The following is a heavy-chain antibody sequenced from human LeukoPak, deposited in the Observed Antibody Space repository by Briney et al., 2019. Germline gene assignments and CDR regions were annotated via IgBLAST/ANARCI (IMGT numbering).Heavy chain of an antibody. D-gene: IGHD3-9*01. J-gene: IGHJ4*02. Sequence: ASVNVSCKASGYTFTSYGISWVRQAPGQGLEWMGWISAYNGNTNYAQKLQGRVTMTTDTSTSTAYMELRSLRSDDTAVYYCARSTYDILTGYYYSPDYWGQGTLVTVSS. CDR2: ISAYNGNT. CDR3: ARSTYDILTGYYYSPDY. CDR1: GYTFTSYG. V-gene: IGHV1-18*01.